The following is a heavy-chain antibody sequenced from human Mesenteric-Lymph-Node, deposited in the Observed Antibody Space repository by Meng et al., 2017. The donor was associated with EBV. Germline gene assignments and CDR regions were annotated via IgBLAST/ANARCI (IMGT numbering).Heavy chain of an antibody. CDR3: ARGYTGYAFLDY. V-gene: IGHV1-18*01. D-gene: IGHD5-12*01. CDR2: ISGYNGNA. Sequence: QVQLVQFGVEVKKPGASMKVSCKASGYTFTTYGITWVRQAPGQGLEWMGWISGYNGNANYAQKLQGRVTMTTDTSTSTVHMELRSLRSDDTAVYYCARGYTGYAFLDYWGQGILVTVSS. CDR1: GYTFTTYG. J-gene: IGHJ4*02.